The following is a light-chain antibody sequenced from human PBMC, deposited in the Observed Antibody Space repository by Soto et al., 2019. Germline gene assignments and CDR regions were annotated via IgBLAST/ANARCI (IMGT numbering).Light chain of an antibody. CDR2: YTS. J-gene: IGKJ5*01. V-gene: IGKV3-15*01. Sequence: EIVFTRSPGNLCLYPGERATLCCMASQSVRSSYLAWYQQKPGQAPRLLIYYTSTRATGFPARFSGGGSGTEFTLTISSLQSEDSAFYYCQQYNKWPITFGQGTRLENK. CDR3: QQYNKWPIT. CDR1: QSVRSSY.